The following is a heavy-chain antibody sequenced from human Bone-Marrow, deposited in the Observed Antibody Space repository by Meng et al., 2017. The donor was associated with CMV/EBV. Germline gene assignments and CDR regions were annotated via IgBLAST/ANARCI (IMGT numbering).Heavy chain of an antibody. V-gene: IGHV3-21*01. CDR2: IRSSSSYI. CDR1: GFTFSSYS. Sequence: GESLKISCAASGFTFSSYSMNWVRQAPGKGLEWVSSIRSSSSYIYYADSVKGRFTISRDNAKNSLYLQMNSLRAEDTAVYYCARDVSTWIQQRAYGMDVWGQGTTVTVSS. CDR3: ARDVSTWIQQRAYGMDV. J-gene: IGHJ6*02. D-gene: IGHD5-18*01.